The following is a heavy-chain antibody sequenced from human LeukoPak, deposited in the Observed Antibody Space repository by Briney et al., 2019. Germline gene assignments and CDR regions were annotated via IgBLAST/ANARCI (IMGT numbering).Heavy chain of an antibody. V-gene: IGHV3-30*04. J-gene: IGHJ6*02. CDR3: ARDKGTGVRVDV. CDR2: ISYDGSNK. CDR1: GFTFSSYA. D-gene: IGHD1-1*01. Sequence: GGSLRLSCAASGFTFSSYAMHWVRQAPGKGLEWVVVISYDGSNKYYADSVKGRFTISGDNSKNTLYLQMNSLRAEDTAVYYCARDKGTGVRVDVWGQGTTVTVSS.